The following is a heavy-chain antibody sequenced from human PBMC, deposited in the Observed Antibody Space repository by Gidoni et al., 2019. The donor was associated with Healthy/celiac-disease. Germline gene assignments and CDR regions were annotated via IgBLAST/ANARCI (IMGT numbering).Heavy chain of an antibody. V-gene: IGHV4-59*08. CDR3: ARHVRDYGGKGTYWYFDL. J-gene: IGHJ2*01. CDR1: GGSISSSY. CDR2: IYYSGST. Sequence: QVQLQESRPGLVKPSETLSLTSTVSGGSISSSYWSWIRQPPGKGLEWIGYIYYSGSTNSNPSLKSRVTISVDTSKNQFSLKLSSVTAADTAVYYCARHVRDYGGKGTYWYFDLWGRGTLVTVSS. D-gene: IGHD4-17*01.